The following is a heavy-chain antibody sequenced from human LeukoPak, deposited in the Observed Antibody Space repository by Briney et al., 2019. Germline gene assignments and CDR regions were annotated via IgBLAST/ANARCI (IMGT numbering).Heavy chain of an antibody. CDR2: TYFRSKWSN. CDR3: ARGRDGYLDY. D-gene: IGHD5-24*01. Sequence: SQTLSLTCAISGDSVSSNSVAWNWIRQSPSRGLEWLGRTYFRSKWSNDCAASVKSRITINPDTSKNQFSLQLNSVTPEDTAVYYCARGRDGYLDYWGQGTLVTVSS. CDR1: GDSVSSNSVA. V-gene: IGHV6-1*01. J-gene: IGHJ4*02.